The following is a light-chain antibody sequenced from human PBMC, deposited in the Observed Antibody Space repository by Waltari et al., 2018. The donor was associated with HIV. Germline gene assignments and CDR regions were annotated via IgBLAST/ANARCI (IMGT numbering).Light chain of an antibody. Sequence: QSVLTQPPSASGTPGQRVTISCSGSSSNIGSNTVSWYHQVPGTAPKVLIYSNDDRPSGVPDRFSGSKSGTSASLAISGLQSEDEADYYCATWYDSLNGWVFGGGTKVTVL. CDR1: SSNIGSNT. CDR3: ATWYDSLNGWV. V-gene: IGLV1-44*01. CDR2: SND. J-gene: IGLJ3*02.